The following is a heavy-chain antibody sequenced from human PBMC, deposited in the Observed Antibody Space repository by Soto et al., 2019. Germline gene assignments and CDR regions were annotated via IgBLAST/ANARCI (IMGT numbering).Heavy chain of an antibody. CDR2: ISGSGGST. Sequence: EVQLLESGGGLVQPGGSLRLSCAASGFTFSSYAMSWVRQAPGKGLEWVSAISGSGGSTYYADSVKGRFTISRDNSKNTLYLQMNSLRAEDTAVYYCAKRSLGSVPAAMLRHFDLWGRGTLVTVSS. J-gene: IGHJ2*01. V-gene: IGHV3-23*01. CDR3: AKRSLGSVPAAMLRHFDL. CDR1: GFTFSSYA. D-gene: IGHD2-2*01.